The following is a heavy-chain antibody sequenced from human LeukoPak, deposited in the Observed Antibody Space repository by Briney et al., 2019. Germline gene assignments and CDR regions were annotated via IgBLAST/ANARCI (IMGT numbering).Heavy chain of an antibody. CDR3: ASSLGASGGFDP. Sequence: PSETLSLTCAVYGGSFSGYYWSWIRQPPGKGLEWIGEINHSGSTNYNPSLKSRVTISVDTSKNQFSLKLSSVTAADTAVHYCASSLGASGGFDPWGQGTLVTVSS. CDR1: GGSFSGYY. J-gene: IGHJ5*02. D-gene: IGHD1-26*01. CDR2: INHSGST. V-gene: IGHV4-34*01.